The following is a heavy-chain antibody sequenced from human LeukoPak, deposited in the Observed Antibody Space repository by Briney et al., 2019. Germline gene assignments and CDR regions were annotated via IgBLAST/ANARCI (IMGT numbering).Heavy chain of an antibody. V-gene: IGHV5-51*01. CDR2: IYPGDSDT. D-gene: IGHD6-6*01. Sequence: GESLKISCKGSGYSFTSYWIGWVRQMPGKGLEWMGIIYPGDSDTRYSPSFQGQVTISADKSIDTAYLQWSSLKASDTAMYYCARRGLSSSSDGVTDFWGQGTLVTVSS. CDR3: ARRGLSSSSDGVTDF. J-gene: IGHJ4*02. CDR1: GYSFTSYW.